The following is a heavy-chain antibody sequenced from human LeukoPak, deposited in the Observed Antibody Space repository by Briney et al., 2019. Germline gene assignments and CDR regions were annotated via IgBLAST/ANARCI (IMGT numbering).Heavy chain of an antibody. V-gene: IGHV4-31*03. D-gene: IGHD3-22*01. CDR1: GGSISSGGYY. Sequence: ASETLSLTCTVSGGSISSGGYYWSWIRQHPGKGLEWIGYIYYSGSTYYNPSLKSRVTISVDTSKNQFSLKLSSVTAADTAVYYCARVERDSSGYYYFVAFDIWGQGTMVTVSS. J-gene: IGHJ3*02. CDR3: ARVERDSSGYYYFVAFDI. CDR2: IYYSGST.